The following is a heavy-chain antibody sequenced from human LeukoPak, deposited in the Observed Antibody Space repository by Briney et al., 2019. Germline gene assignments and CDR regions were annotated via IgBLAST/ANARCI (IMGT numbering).Heavy chain of an antibody. CDR2: IYYSGDD. J-gene: IGHJ3*02. Sequence: SETLSLTCTVSGGSVTSSTHYWGWIRQPPGKGLEWIASIYYSGDDYYNPSLKSRATIFVDTSQSQFSLRLSSVTAADTAVYYGARHENIELEPVASKAFDIWGQGKMVT. V-gene: IGHV4-39*01. D-gene: IGHD2-2*01. CDR3: ARHENIELEPVASKAFDI. CDR1: GGSVTSSTHY.